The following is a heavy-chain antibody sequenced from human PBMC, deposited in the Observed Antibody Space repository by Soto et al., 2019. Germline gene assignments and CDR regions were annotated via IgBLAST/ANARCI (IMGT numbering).Heavy chain of an antibody. Sequence: PGGSLRLSCAASGFTFSSYWMSWVRQAPGKGLEWVANIKQDGSEKYYVDSVKGRFTISRDNAKNSLYLQMNSLRAEDTAVYYCARGHIGLRFLEWTRLNYYYYGMDVWGQGTTVTVSS. CDR3: ARGHIGLRFLEWTRLNYYYYGMDV. CDR1: GFTFSSYW. V-gene: IGHV3-7*03. J-gene: IGHJ6*02. D-gene: IGHD3-3*01. CDR2: IKQDGSEK.